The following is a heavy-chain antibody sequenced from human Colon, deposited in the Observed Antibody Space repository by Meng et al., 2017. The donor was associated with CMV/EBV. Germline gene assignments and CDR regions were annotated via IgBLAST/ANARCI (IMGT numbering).Heavy chain of an antibody. V-gene: IGHV4-59*01. Sequence: GGSITSYYWCWIRQSPGKGLEWIGFISYNGNSNYNPSLRGRVTISKDTSKNQFSLRLSSVTAADTAVYYCARERDPPATAPGRFHFDCWGQGVLVTVSS. CDR1: GGSITSYY. CDR3: ARERDPPATAPGRFHFDC. CDR2: ISYNGNS. D-gene: IGHD6-13*01. J-gene: IGHJ4*02.